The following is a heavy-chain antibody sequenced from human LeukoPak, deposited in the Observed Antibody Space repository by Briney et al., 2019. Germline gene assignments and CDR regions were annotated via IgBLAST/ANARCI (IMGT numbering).Heavy chain of an antibody. V-gene: IGHV3-48*03. J-gene: IGHJ5*02. Sequence: HPGGSLRLSCAASRFTFRNYEMNWVRQSPGKGLEWISYINRAGTSTFYADSVKGRFTISRDNAKNSLYLQMNSLRAENTAVYYCARDWLWFGELFHTHNWFDPWGQGTLVTVSS. D-gene: IGHD3-10*01. CDR1: RFTFRNYE. CDR3: ARDWLWFGELFHTHNWFDP. CDR2: INRAGTST.